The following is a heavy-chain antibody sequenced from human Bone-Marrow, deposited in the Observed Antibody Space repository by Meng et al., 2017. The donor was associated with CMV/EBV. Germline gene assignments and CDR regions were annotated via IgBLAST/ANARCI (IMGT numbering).Heavy chain of an antibody. D-gene: IGHD5-12*01. CDR2: MNPNSGNT. CDR1: GYTFTSYD. V-gene: IGHV1-8*02. CDR3: ARVLKWLRFSEFDY. J-gene: IGHJ4*02. Sequence: ASVKVSCKASGYTFTSYDINWVRQATGQGLEWMGWMNPNSGNTGYAQKFQGRVTMTRDTSISTAYMELSRLRSDDTAVYYCARVLKWLRFSEFDYWGQGTLVTVSS.